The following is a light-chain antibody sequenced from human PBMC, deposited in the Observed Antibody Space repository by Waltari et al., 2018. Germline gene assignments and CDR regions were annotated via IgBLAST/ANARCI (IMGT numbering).Light chain of an antibody. CDR1: SSEVGSQNY. V-gene: IGLV2-14*03. J-gene: IGLJ1*01. CDR3: SSYTSTNTYV. Sequence: QSALTQPAAVSESPGQSITIPCTGTSSEVGSQNYDPWYQQHPGEAPKLMIYDVNKRPSGTSNRFSGSKSGNTASLSISGLQAEDEADYYCSSYTSTNTYVFGSGTKVTVL. CDR2: DVN.